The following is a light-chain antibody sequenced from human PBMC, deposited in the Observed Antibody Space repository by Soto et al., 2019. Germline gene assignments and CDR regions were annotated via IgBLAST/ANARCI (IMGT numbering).Light chain of an antibody. V-gene: IGKV3-15*01. CDR1: QSVSTS. J-gene: IGKJ2*01. Sequence: EVVMTQSPATLSVFPGERVTLSCRASQSVSTSIAWYQQKPGQAPRLLIYSASTRATGIPARFSGSGSGTEFALTFSSLQSEDFAVYHCQQYIHGYSFGQGTELEIK. CDR3: QQYIHGYS. CDR2: SAS.